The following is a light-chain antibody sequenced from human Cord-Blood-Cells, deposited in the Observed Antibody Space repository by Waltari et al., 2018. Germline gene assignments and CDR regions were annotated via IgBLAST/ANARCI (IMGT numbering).Light chain of an antibody. CDR2: EGS. CDR3: CSYAGSSTYV. Sequence: QSALTQPASVSGSPGQSITISCTGTSSDVGSYNLVSWYKQHPGKGPKLMIYEGSKRPSCISNRFSGSKSGNTASLTISGLQAEDEADYYCCSYAGSSTYVFGTGTKVTVL. CDR1: SSDVGSYNL. V-gene: IGLV2-23*01. J-gene: IGLJ1*01.